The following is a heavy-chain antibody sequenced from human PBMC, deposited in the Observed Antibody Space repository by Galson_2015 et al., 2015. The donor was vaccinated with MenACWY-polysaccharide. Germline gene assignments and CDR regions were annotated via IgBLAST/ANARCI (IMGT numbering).Heavy chain of an antibody. CDR2: ITGGNGDT. CDR1: GYTFSRYP. Sequence: SVKVSCKASGYTFSRYPIHWVRQAPGQRFEWMGWITGGNGDTKYSEKLQGRVSITKDTSANTVYMELSSLTYEDTAVVYCARHVIGGGYFDYWGQEPWSLSPQ. V-gene: IGHV1-3*01. D-gene: IGHD2/OR15-2a*01. J-gene: IGHJ4*01. CDR3: ARHVIGGGYFDY.